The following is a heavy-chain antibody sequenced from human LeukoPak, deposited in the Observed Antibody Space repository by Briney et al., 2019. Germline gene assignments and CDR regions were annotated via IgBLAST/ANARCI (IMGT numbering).Heavy chain of an antibody. D-gene: IGHD2-15*01. CDR3: AKEAALRD. Sequence: GGSLRLSCAASGFMFSSYEINWVRQAPGKGLEWVSYISSSGTTIYYADSVRGRFTISRDSAKNSLFLQMNSLRAEDTAVYYCAKEAALRDWGQGTLVTVSS. CDR1: GFMFSSYE. J-gene: IGHJ4*02. CDR2: ISSSGTTI. V-gene: IGHV3-48*03.